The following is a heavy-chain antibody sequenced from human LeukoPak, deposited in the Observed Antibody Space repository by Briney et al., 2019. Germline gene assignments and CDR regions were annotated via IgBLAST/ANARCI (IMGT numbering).Heavy chain of an antibody. CDR1: GFTFSSYS. CDR2: ISSSSSYI. CDR3: ARENSGYDSDY. Sequence: GGSLRLSCAASGFTFSSYSMNWVRQAPGKGLEWASSISSSSSYIYYADSVKGRFTISRDNAKNSLYLQMNSLRAEDTAVYYCARENSGYDSDYWGQGTLVTVSS. J-gene: IGHJ4*02. V-gene: IGHV3-21*01. D-gene: IGHD5-12*01.